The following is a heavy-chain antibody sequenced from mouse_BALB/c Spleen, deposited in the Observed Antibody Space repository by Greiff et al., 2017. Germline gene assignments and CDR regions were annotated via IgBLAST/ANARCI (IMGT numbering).Heavy chain of an antibody. CDR1: GFAFSSYD. D-gene: IGHD2-14*01. CDR3: ARHYRYDVAWFAY. CDR2: ISSGGGST. J-gene: IGHJ3*01. V-gene: IGHV5-12-1*01. Sequence: EVQRVESGGGLVKPGGSLKLSCAASGFAFSSYDMSWVRQTPEKRLEWVAYISSGGGSTYYPDTVKGRFTISRDNAKNTLYLQMSSLKSEDTAMYYCARHYRYDVAWFAYWGQGTLVTVSA.